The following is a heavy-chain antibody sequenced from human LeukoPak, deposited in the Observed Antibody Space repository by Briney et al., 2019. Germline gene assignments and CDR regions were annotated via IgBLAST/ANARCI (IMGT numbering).Heavy chain of an antibody. V-gene: IGHV3-21*01. CDR3: ARDREKATISHFES. J-gene: IGHJ4*02. Sequence: GGSLRPSCEGSGFNFSLFSMNWVRQAPGKGLEWVSSISRGSTYIFYADSLQGRFIISRDNAKNTVYLQMTGLRVEDTALYYCARDREKATISHFESWGQGTLVTVSS. D-gene: IGHD5-24*01. CDR2: ISRGSTYI. CDR1: GFNFSLFS.